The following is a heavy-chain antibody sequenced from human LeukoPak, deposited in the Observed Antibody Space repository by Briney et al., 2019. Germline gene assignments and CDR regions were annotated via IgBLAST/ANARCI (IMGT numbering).Heavy chain of an antibody. CDR3: ARYSSSSGGASYYLDY. J-gene: IGHJ4*01. CDR1: GFTLRNYW. D-gene: IGHD6-6*01. V-gene: IGHV3-74*01. CDR2: ISGDGSVT. Sequence: GGSLRLSCTASGFTLRNYWMHWVRQVPGKRLVWVSRISGDGSVTNYADSVQGRFTISRDNAKNILYLQINSLRSEDTTVYYCARYSSSSGGASYYLDYWGHGTLVTVSS.